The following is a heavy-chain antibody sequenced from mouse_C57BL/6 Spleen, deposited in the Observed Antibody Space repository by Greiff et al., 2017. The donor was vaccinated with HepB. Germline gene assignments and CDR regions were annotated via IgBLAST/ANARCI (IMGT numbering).Heavy chain of an antibody. CDR1: GYSITSGYY. D-gene: IGHD4-1*01. V-gene: IGHV3-6*01. CDR2: ISYDGSN. J-gene: IGHJ3*01. Sequence: EVKLEESGPGLVKPSQSLSLTCSVTGYSITSGYYWNWIRQFPGNKLEWMGYISYDGSNNYNPSLKNRISITRDTSKNQFFLKLNSVTTEDTATYYCARDDWEVAFAYWGQGTLVTVSA. CDR3: ARDDWEVAFAY.